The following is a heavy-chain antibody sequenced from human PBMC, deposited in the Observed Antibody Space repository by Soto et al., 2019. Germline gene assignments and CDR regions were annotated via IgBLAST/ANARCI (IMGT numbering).Heavy chain of an antibody. V-gene: IGHV3-74*01. CDR2: IKTDGSNA. J-gene: IGHJ4*02. D-gene: IGHD2-2*01. CDR1: GFTFSNYW. CDR3: ARGDCGTASCYFGGTH. Sequence: EVQLAESGGGLVQPGGSLRLSCAASGFTFSNYWMHWVRQAPGKGLVWVSRIKTDGSNATYADSVKGRFNISRDNARNTLYLQMNSLRPEDTAVYYCARGDCGTASCYFGGTHWGKGTLVAVSS.